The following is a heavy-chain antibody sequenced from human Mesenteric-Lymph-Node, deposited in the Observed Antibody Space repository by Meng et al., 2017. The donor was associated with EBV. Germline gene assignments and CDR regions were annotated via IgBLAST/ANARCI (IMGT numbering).Heavy chain of an antibody. J-gene: IGHJ5*02. D-gene: IGHD3-10*01. CDR3: AKENPARGNWFDP. Sequence: QGQLQESGPGLVKPSETLSLTCTVSGGSVSSTSYYWSWIRQPPGKRLEWIGYVYYSGSTNYNPSLKGRVTISVDTSKNQFSLNLYSVTAADTAVYYCAKENPARGNWFDPWGQGALVTVSS. CDR1: GGSVSSTSYY. CDR2: VYYSGST. V-gene: IGHV4-61*01.